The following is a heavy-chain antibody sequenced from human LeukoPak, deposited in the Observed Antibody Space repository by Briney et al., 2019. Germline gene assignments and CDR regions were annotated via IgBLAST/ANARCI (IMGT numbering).Heavy chain of an antibody. CDR1: RLTVSTNY. V-gene: IGHV3-66*01. Sequence: GGSLRLSCVPSRLTVSTNYMSWVRQAPGKGLEWVSLFYSGGPTYYADSVKGRFTISRDNSKNALYLQMNRLRADDTAVYYCARDWGRTHGNNWGPFDYWGQGTLVTVSS. D-gene: IGHD5-24*01. CDR2: FYSGGPT. CDR3: ARDWGRTHGNNWGPFDY. J-gene: IGHJ4*02.